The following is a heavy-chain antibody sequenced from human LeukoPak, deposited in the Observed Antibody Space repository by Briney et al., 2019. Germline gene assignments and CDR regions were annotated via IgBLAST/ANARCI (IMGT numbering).Heavy chain of an antibody. CDR2: IYTSGST. Sequence: SETLSLTCTVSGGSISSYYWSWIRQPPGKGLEWIGYIYTSGSTNYNPSLKSRVTISVDTSKNQFSLKLSSVTAADTAVYYCARLRGNYYDSSGYKDYHFDYWGQGTLVTVSS. CDR3: ARLRGNYYDSSGYKDYHFDY. J-gene: IGHJ4*02. V-gene: IGHV4-4*09. D-gene: IGHD3-22*01. CDR1: GGSISSYY.